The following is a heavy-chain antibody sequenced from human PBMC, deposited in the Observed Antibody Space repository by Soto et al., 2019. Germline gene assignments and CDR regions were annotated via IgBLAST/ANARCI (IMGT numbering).Heavy chain of an antibody. Sequence: PSETLSLTCAVSSGSISSSNWWSWVRQPPGKGLEWIGHIFYSGSTNYSPSLESRITISVDTSRNQFSLKVNSVTAADTALYYCARHFPIGNNWNYFDYWGQGTLVTVSS. D-gene: IGHD1-1*01. J-gene: IGHJ4*02. CDR1: SGSISSSNW. CDR3: ARHFPIGNNWNYFDY. CDR2: IFYSGST. V-gene: IGHV4-4*02.